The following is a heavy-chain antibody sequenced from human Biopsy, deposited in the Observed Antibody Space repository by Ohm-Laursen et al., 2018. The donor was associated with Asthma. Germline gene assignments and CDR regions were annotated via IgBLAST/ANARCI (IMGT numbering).Heavy chain of an antibody. CDR2: VGSDESYT. Sequence: SLRLSCTASGFTFMTYGMHWVRQVPGKGLEWVATVGSDESYTDHADSVKGRFTISRDNSKNSLSLNMNSLRPEDTSVYYCARAKTWGRSYYFDYWGQGTLVTVSS. V-gene: IGHV3-30*02. CDR1: GFTFMTYG. CDR3: ARAKTWGRSYYFDY. D-gene: IGHD3-16*01. J-gene: IGHJ4*02.